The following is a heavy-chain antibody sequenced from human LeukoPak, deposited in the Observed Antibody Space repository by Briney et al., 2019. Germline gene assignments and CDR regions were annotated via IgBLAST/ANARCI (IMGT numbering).Heavy chain of an antibody. V-gene: IGHV4-34*01. CDR2: IYYSGIT. Sequence: SETLSLTCAVYGGSFSGYYWSWIRQPPGKGLEWIGNIYYSGITYYNPSLKSRVTISVDTSKNQFSLKLSSVTAADTAVYYCAREVVAGTRCADYWGQGTLVTVSS. J-gene: IGHJ4*02. D-gene: IGHD6-19*01. CDR1: GGSFSGYY. CDR3: AREVVAGTRCADY.